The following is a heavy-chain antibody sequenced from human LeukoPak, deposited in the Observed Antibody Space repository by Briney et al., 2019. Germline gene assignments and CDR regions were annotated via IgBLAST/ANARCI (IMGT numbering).Heavy chain of an antibody. Sequence: PGGSLRLSCAASGFTFSSYWMSWVRQAPRKGLEWVANIKQDGSEKYYVDSVKGRFTISRDNAKNSLYLQMNSLRAEDTAVYYCARDPPRYDSSGYFSWGQGTLVTVSS. CDR2: IKQDGSEK. V-gene: IGHV3-7*01. CDR1: GFTFSSYW. D-gene: IGHD3-22*01. J-gene: IGHJ5*02. CDR3: ARDPPRYDSSGYFS.